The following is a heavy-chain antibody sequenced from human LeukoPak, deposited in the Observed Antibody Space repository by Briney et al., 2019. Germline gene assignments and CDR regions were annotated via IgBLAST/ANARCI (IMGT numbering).Heavy chain of an antibody. D-gene: IGHD2-15*01. CDR2: INSSSRYI. CDR3: AIVQGYWSGGSCSRLGCVP. CDR1: GFTLCSYS. Sequence: GGTLRLSCAASGFTLCSYSMMWGPQAPGRGLEGVLFINSSSRYIYYALPVKGRFTISRDSAKNSLYLHINSLSAGDAAVFSCAIVQGYWSGGSCSRLGCVPWGRGTV. V-gene: IGHV3-21*01. J-gene: IGHJ5*02.